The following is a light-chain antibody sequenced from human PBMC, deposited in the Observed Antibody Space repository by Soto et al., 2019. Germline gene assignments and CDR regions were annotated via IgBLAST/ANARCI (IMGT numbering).Light chain of an antibody. J-gene: IGKJ4*01. CDR3: QQTYSFPLT. Sequence: DIQMTQSPSSVSASVGDRVTITCRASQGISSWLAWCQQKQGKAPKLLIYAASSLQTGVPSRFSGSGSGTAFTLTISSLQPEDFATYYCQQTYSFPLTFGGGTKVEMK. CDR1: QGISSW. V-gene: IGKV1-12*01. CDR2: AAS.